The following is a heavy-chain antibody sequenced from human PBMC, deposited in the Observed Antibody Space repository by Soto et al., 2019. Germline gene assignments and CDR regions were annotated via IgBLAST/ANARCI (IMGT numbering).Heavy chain of an antibody. J-gene: IGHJ5*02. V-gene: IGHV4-59*08. D-gene: IGHD2-15*01. CDR1: GGSISRYY. CDR2: IYYSGST. CDR3: ARHLCASGGSCYPNWFDP. Sequence: SETLSLTCTVAGGSISRYYWSCIRQPPGKGLEWIGYIYYSGSTNYNPSLKSRVTISVDTSKNQFSLKLSSVTAADTAVYYCARHLCASGGSCYPNWFDPWGQGTLVTVSS.